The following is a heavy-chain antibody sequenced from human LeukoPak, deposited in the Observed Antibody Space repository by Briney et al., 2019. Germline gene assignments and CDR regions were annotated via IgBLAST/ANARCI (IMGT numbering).Heavy chain of an antibody. CDR2: FDPKDGRT. CDR3: ATPLRASRSPNMDV. D-gene: IGHD3-10*01. J-gene: IGHJ6*02. V-gene: IGHV1-24*01. CDR1: GYSFIELS. Sequence: GASVKVSCKVSGYSFIELSTHWVRQAPGKGLEWVGTFDPKDGRTINAQKFQGRVTMTEDTSTSTAYMELTSLTSHDTAVYYCATPLRASRSPNMDVWGQGTSVTVSS.